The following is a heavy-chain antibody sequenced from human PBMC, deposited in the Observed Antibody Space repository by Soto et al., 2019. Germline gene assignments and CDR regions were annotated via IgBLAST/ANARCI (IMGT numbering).Heavy chain of an antibody. CDR3: ARRHCSGGSCYDY. CDR2: IYYSGST. CDR1: GGSISSYY. J-gene: IGHJ4*02. V-gene: IGHV4-59*08. Sequence: QVQLQESGPGLVKPSETLSLTCTVSGGSISSYYWSWIRQPPGKGLEWIGYIYYSGSTNYNPSLKSRVTISVDTSKNQFSLKLSSVTAADTAVYYCARRHCSGGSCYDYWGQGTLVTVSS. D-gene: IGHD2-15*01.